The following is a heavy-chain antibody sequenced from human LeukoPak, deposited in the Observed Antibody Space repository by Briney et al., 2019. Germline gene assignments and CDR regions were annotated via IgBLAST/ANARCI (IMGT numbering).Heavy chain of an antibody. CDR2: IKQDGREK. V-gene: IGHV3-7*01. D-gene: IGHD4-11*01. J-gene: IGHJ4*02. CDR3: ARDWATVTHPLDY. Sequence: GGSLRLSCAASGFTFSSYWMSWVRQAAGKGLEWVANIKQDGREKYYVDSVKGRFTISRDNAKTSLYLQMNSLRAEDTAVYYCARDWATVTHPLDYWGQGTLVTVSS. CDR1: GFTFSSYW.